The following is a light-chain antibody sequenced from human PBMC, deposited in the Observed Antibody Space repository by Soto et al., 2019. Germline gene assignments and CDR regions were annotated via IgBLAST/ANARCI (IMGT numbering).Light chain of an antibody. CDR2: GAS. CDR1: QSVSSSY. Sequence: EIVLTQSPGTLSLSPGERATLSCRASQSVSSSYLAWYQQKPGQAPRLLIYGASSRDTGIPERFSGSGSGTDFTLTISRLEPEDFAVYYCQQYGSSPLTFGGGTKVEIK. J-gene: IGKJ4*01. CDR3: QQYGSSPLT. V-gene: IGKV3-20*01.